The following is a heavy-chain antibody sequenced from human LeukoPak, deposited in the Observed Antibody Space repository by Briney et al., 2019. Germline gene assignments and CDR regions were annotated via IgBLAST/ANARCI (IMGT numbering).Heavy chain of an antibody. CDR1: GGSISSSSYY. CDR3: ARYGPLVGASPLDY. V-gene: IGHV4-39*01. J-gene: IGHJ4*02. CDR2: IYYSGST. Sequence: SETLSLTCTVCGGSISSSSYYWGWIRQPPGKGLEWIGSIYYSGSTYYNPSLKSRVTISVDTSKNQFSLKLSSVTAADTAVYYCARYGPLVGASPLDYWGQGTLVTVSS. D-gene: IGHD1-26*01.